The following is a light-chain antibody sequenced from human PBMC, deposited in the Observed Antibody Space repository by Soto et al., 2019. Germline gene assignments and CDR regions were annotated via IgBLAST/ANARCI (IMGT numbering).Light chain of an antibody. CDR3: QAWDSNSVV. J-gene: IGLJ2*01. CDR1: KLGDKY. Sequence: SYELTQPPSVSVSPGQTASIACSGDKLGDKYASWYQQRPGQSPVVVIYQDTKRPSGIPERFSGSNSGNTATLTISGTQAMDEADYYCQAWDSNSVVFGEGTKVTVL. V-gene: IGLV3-1*01. CDR2: QDT.